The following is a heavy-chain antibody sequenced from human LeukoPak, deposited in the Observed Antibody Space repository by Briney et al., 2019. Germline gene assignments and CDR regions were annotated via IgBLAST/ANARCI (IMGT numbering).Heavy chain of an antibody. Sequence: ASVKVSCKASGYTFTSYDINWVRQATGQGLEWMGWMNPNSGNTGYAQKFQGRVTITRNTSISTAYMELSSLRSEDTAVYYCATGLRDFWSADDAFDLWGRGTLVTVSS. J-gene: IGHJ2*01. CDR1: GYTFTSYD. V-gene: IGHV1-8*03. D-gene: IGHD3-3*01. CDR2: MNPNSGNT. CDR3: ATGLRDFWSADDAFDL.